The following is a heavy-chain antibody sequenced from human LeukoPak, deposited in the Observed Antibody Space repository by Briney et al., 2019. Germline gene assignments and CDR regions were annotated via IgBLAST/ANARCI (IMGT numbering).Heavy chain of an antibody. CDR2: IKPDGSAK. D-gene: IGHD3-3*01. CDR1: GFTFSNYY. CDR3: ARGVRPGIIQWSLDY. J-gene: IGHJ4*02. V-gene: IGHV3-7*01. Sequence: GGSLRLSCAASGFTFSNYYMTWLRQPPGKGLEWVANIKPDGSAKECVDSVKGRFTISRDNARNSLYLQMDSLRAEDTAVYYCARGVRPGIIQWSLDYWGQGALVTVSS.